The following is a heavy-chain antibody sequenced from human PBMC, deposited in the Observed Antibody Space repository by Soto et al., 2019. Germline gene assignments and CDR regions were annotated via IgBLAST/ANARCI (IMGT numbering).Heavy chain of an antibody. CDR1: GYTFTSYG. Sequence: ASVKVSCKASGYTFTSYGISWVRQAPGQGLEWMGWISAYNGNTNYAQKLQGRVTMTTDTSTSTAYMELRSLRSDDTAVYYCAKDPSFLGAAPLGYWGQGTLVTVSS. D-gene: IGHD1-26*01. CDR3: AKDPSFLGAAPLGY. V-gene: IGHV1-18*01. CDR2: ISAYNGNT. J-gene: IGHJ4*02.